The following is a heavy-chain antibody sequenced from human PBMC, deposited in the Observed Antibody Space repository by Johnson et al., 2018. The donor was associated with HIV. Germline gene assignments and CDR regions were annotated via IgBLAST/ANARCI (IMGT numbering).Heavy chain of an antibody. CDR1: GFSVSSKY. J-gene: IGHJ3*01. CDR2: LYRSGST. D-gene: IGHD6-19*01. Sequence: VQLVESGGGLIQLGGSLRLSCAASGFSVSSKYMSWVRQAPGKGLEWVSALYRSGSTYYVDSVKGRFTISRDNAKKTLYLQMNSLRAEDTAVYYCARKQWLEVPSDALDVWGQGTMVTVSS. CDR3: ARKQWLEVPSDALDV. V-gene: IGHV3-53*01.